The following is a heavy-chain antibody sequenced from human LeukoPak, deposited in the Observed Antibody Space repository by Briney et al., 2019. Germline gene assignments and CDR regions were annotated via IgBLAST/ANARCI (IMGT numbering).Heavy chain of an antibody. D-gene: IGHD6-6*01. CDR3: ARSSYSSSSSV. V-gene: IGHV3-7*03. CDR1: GFTFSGFW. CDR2: INSDGSEG. Sequence: GGSLRLSCAVSGFTFSGFWMSWSRQAPGKGLEWVASINSDGSEGYYADVVKGRFTISRDNAKNSLYLQINSLRAEDTAVYYCARSSYSSSSSVWGQGTVVTVSS. J-gene: IGHJ3*01.